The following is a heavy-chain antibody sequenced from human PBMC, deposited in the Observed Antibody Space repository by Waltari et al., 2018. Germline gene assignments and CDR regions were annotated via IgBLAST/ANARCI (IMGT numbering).Heavy chain of an antibody. J-gene: IGHJ4*02. CDR3: ARVPSGSYYWFDY. Sequence: EVQLVESGGGLVQPGGSLRLSCAASGFTFSSYAMSWVRQAPGKGLEWVSAISGRGGSTYYADSVKGRFTISRDNSKNTLYLQMNSLRAEDTAVYYCARVPSGSYYWFDYWGQGTLVTVSS. CDR1: GFTFSSYA. D-gene: IGHD1-26*01. CDR2: ISGRGGST. V-gene: IGHV3-23*04.